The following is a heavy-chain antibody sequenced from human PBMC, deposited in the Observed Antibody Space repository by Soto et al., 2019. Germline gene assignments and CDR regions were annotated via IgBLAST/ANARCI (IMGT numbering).Heavy chain of an antibody. D-gene: IGHD5-18*01. CDR1: GGSVSSASYY. CDR3: ARDIRGYSRAFDY. J-gene: IGHJ4*02. Sequence: SETLSLTCTVSGGSVSSASYYWTWIRQSPGKGLEWIGYIYYTGSTNYNPSLKSRVTISVDTSKNLFSLKLTSVTAADTAVYYCARDIRGYSRAFDYWGQGNILTVSS. V-gene: IGHV4-61*01. CDR2: IYYTGST.